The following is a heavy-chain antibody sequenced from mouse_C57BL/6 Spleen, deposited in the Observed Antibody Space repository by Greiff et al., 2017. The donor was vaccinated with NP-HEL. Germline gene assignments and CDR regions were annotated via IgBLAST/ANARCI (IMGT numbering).Heavy chain of an antibody. CDR3: ARHNYGNSAWFAY. CDR2: ISSGGSYT. D-gene: IGHD2-1*01. Sequence: EVKLVESGGDLVKPGGSLKLSCAASGFTFSSYGMSWVRQTPDKRLEWVATISSGGSYTYYPDSVKGRFTISRDNAKNTLYLQMSSMKSEDTAMYYCARHNYGNSAWFAYWGQGTLVTVSA. V-gene: IGHV5-6*01. J-gene: IGHJ3*01. CDR1: GFTFSSYG.